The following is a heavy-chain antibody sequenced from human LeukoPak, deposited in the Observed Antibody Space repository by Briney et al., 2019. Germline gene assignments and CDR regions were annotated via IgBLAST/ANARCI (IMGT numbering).Heavy chain of an antibody. Sequence: GGSLRLSCAATGFTFKDYGMRWVRQPPGKGLERVSSINWNGGGTDYADSVKGRFTISRDNAKNSLYLQLSSLRPEDTALYYCAKHMRATNTYSFFGLDVWGQGTTVTVSS. V-gene: IGHV3-20*04. J-gene: IGHJ6*02. CDR2: INWNGGGT. D-gene: IGHD1-26*01. CDR3: AKHMRATNTYSFFGLDV. CDR1: GFTFKDYG.